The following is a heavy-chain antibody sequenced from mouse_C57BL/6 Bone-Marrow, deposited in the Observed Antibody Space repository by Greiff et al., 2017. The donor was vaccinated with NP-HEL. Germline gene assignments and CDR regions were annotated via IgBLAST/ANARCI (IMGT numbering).Heavy chain of an antibody. CDR1: GYSITSDY. V-gene: IGHV3-8*01. J-gene: IGHJ2*01. Sequence: EVKVVESGPGLAKPSQTLSLTCSVTGYSITSDYWNWIRKFPGNKLEYMGYISYSGSTYYNPSLKSRISITRDTSKNQYYLQLNSVTTEDTATYYCARYYYGSSYSFDYWGQGTTLTVSS. CDR2: ISYSGST. CDR3: ARYYYGSSYSFDY. D-gene: IGHD1-1*01.